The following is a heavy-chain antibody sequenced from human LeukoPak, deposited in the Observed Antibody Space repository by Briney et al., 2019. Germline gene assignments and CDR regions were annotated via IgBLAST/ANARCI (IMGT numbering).Heavy chain of an antibody. J-gene: IGHJ4*02. D-gene: IGHD3-16*02. CDR3: ASGDYVWGSYRYMALDY. CDR1: GGSFSGYY. CDR2: INHSGST. V-gene: IGHV4-34*01. Sequence: SETLSLTCAVYGGSFSGYYWSWIRQPPGKGLEWIGEINHSGSTNYNPSLKSRVTISVVTSKNQFSLKLSSVTAADTAVYYCASGDYVWGSYRYMALDYWGQGTLVTVSS.